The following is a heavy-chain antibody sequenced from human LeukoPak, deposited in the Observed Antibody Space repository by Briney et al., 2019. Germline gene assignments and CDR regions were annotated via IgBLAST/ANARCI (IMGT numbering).Heavy chain of an antibody. J-gene: IGHJ4*02. Sequence: KPSETLSLTCTVSGDSITNYHWSWIRQPPGKGLEWIGDIYYSGRTNYNPSLKSRVTISVDTSKNQFSLKLSSVTAADTAVYYCAGGGQWLVQGYWGQGTLVTVSS. V-gene: IGHV4-59*01. CDR3: AGGGQWLVQGY. CDR2: IYYSGRT. CDR1: GDSITNYH. D-gene: IGHD6-19*01.